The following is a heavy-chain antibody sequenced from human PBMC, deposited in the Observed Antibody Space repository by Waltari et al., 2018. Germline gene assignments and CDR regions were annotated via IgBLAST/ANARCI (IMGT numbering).Heavy chain of an antibody. D-gene: IGHD6-13*01. J-gene: IGHJ4*02. V-gene: IGHV4-34*01. Sequence: QVQLQQWGAGLLKPSETLSLTCAVYGGSFSGYYWSWIRQPPGKGLEWIGEINHSGSTNYNPSLKRRVTISVDTSKNQFSLKRSSVTAADTAVYYCARLPRIAAAGIYYFDYWGQGTLVTVSS. CDR1: GGSFSGYY. CDR2: INHSGST. CDR3: ARLPRIAAAGIYYFDY.